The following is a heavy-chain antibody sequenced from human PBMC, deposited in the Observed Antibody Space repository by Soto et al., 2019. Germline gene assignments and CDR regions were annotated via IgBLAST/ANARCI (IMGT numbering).Heavy chain of an antibody. D-gene: IGHD2-15*01. CDR1: GFSFSDYF. CDR3: AGDNSQNYGTRAASSWFHP. J-gene: IGHJ5*02. CDR2: INPSGDSR. Sequence: ASVKVSCKASGFSFSDYFMHWVRQAPGQGLEWMGIINPSGDSRNYAQKFQGRVTITRDTSTSTVYMDLSSLRYEDTAVYYCAGDNSQNYGTRAASSWFHPWGQGTPVTVSS. V-gene: IGHV1-46*01.